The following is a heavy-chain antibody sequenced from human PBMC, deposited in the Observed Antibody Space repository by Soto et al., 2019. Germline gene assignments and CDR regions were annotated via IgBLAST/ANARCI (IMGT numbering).Heavy chain of an antibody. J-gene: IGHJ4*02. Sequence: QVQLVQSGAEVRKPGASVKVSCKASGYTFTSYGIIWVRQAPGQGLEWMGWISGYNGNTNYAQSLQGKVTMTTDTSTNTAYMEVGSLRSDDTAVYYCARARRRYDHIWESYRNFDYWGQGTLVTVSS. CDR3: ARARRRYDHIWESYRNFDY. V-gene: IGHV1-18*01. CDR1: GYTFTSYG. D-gene: IGHD3-16*02. CDR2: ISGYNGNT.